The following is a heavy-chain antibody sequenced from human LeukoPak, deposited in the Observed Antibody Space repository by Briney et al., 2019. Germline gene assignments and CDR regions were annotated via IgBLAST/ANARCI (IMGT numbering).Heavy chain of an antibody. CDR3: ARGGWELLTHYYYYMDV. Sequence: ASVKVSCEASGGTFSSYAISWVRQAPGQGLEWMGGIIPIFGTANYAQKFQGRVTITTDESTSTAYMELSSLRSEDTAVYYCARGGWELLTHYYYYMDVWGKGTTVTVSS. V-gene: IGHV1-69*05. CDR2: IIPIFGTA. CDR1: GGTFSSYA. D-gene: IGHD1-26*01. J-gene: IGHJ6*03.